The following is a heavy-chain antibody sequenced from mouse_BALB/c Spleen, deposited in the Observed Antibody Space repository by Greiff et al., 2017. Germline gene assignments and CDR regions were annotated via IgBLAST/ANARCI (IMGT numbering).Heavy chain of an antibody. V-gene: IGHV3-2*02. CDR1: GYSITSDYA. CDR2: ISYSGST. J-gene: IGHJ4*01. Sequence: VQLKESGPGLVKPSQSLSLTCTVTGYSITSDYAWNWIRQFPGNKLEWMGYISYSGSTSYNPSLKSRISITRDTSKNQFFLQLNSVTTEDTATYYCARSLYAMDYWGQGTSGTVSS. CDR3: ARSLYAMDY. D-gene: IGHD6-2*01.